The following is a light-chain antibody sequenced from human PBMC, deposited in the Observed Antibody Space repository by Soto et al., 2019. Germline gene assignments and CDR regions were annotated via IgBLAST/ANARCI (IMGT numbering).Light chain of an antibody. Sequence: EIVMTQSPATLSVSPGERATLSCRASQSVSSNLAWYQQKPGQAPRLLIYGASTRATGIPARFSGSGSGTEFTLTISSLQSEDFAVYYYQHYNNWPPRDTFGQGTKLEIK. CDR1: QSVSSN. J-gene: IGKJ2*01. V-gene: IGKV3-15*01. CDR2: GAS. CDR3: QHYNNWPPRDT.